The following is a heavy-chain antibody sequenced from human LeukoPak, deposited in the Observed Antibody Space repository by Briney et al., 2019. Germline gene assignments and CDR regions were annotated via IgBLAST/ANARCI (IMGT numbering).Heavy chain of an antibody. CDR3: ARGGELYDFWSGYSPFFDY. V-gene: IGHV3-21*01. D-gene: IGHD3-3*01. Sequence: PGGSLRLSCAASGFTFSSYSMNWVRQAPGKGLEWVSSISSSSSYIYYADSVKGRFTISRDNAKNSLYLQMNSLRAEDTAVYYCARGGELYDFWSGYSPFFDYWGQGTLVTVSS. J-gene: IGHJ4*02. CDR2: ISSSSSYI. CDR1: GFTFSSYS.